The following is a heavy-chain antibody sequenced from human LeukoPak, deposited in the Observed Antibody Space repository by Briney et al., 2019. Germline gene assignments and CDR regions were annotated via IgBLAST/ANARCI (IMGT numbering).Heavy chain of an antibody. J-gene: IGHJ4*02. CDR3: ARDGASYGSGSYSFYFDY. V-gene: IGHV3-30*04. CDR1: GFTLSSYA. Sequence: GRSLRLSCAASGFTLSSYAMDWVRQAPGKGLEWVAVISYDGSNKYYADSVKGRFTISRDNSKNTLYLQMNSLRAEDTAVYYCARDGASYGSGSYSFYFDYWGQGTLVTVSS. CDR2: ISYDGSNK. D-gene: IGHD3-10*01.